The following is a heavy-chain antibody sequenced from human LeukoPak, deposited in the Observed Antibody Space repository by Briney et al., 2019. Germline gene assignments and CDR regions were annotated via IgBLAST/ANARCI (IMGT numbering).Heavy chain of an antibody. V-gene: IGHV3-11*01. CDR3: ARLGYCSGGSCPPVDY. Sequence: PGGSLRLSCAASGFTFSDYYMSWIRQAPGRGLEWVSYIRSSGSTIYYADSVKGRFTISRDNAKNSLYLQMNSLRAEDTAVYYCARLGYCSGGSCPPVDYWGQGTLVTVSS. CDR1: GFTFSDYY. CDR2: IRSSGSTI. J-gene: IGHJ4*02. D-gene: IGHD2-15*01.